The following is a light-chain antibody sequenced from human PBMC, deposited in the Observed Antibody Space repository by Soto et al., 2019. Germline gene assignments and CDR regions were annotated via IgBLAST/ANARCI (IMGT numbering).Light chain of an antibody. CDR3: AGWDGSLKGFV. CDR2: ENN. V-gene: IGLV1-44*01. J-gene: IGLJ1*01. Sequence: QSALTQPPSASGAPGQRVTISCSGSASNIGRDPVNWYQQVPGTAPKLLIYENNHRPSGVPDRFSGSKSGTSASLVISGLQSEDEAEYFCAGWDGSLKGFVFXTGTKVTV. CDR1: ASNIGRDP.